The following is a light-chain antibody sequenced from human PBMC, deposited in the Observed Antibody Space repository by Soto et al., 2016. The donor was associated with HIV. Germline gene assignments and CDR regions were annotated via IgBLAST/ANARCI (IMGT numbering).Light chain of an antibody. CDR3: QAWDSSTVV. CDR1: NIGTKS. V-gene: IGLV3-21*02. CDR2: DDT. Sequence: SYVLTQSPSVSVAPGQTARITCGGNNIGTKSVHWYHQKPGQAPVLVVYDDTDRPSGIPARFSGSNSGNTATLTISGTQAMDEADYYCQAWDSSTVVFGGGTKLTVL. J-gene: IGLJ2*01.